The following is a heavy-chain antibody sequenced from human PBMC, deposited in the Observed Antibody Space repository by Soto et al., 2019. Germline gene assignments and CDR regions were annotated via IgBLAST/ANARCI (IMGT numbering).Heavy chain of an antibody. CDR2: FDPEDGET. V-gene: IGHV1-24*01. J-gene: IGHJ4*02. D-gene: IGHD1-1*01. Sequence: QVQLLQSGAEVKKSGASVKVSCKVSGHTLTELSMHWVRQAPGRGLEWMGGFDPEDGETIFAQKFQGRVTMTEDTPTDSTYMELTSLRSEDTAVYYCAAGGTRWLHSPFDYWGQGTLVTISS. CDR3: AAGGTRWLHSPFDY. CDR1: GHTLTELS.